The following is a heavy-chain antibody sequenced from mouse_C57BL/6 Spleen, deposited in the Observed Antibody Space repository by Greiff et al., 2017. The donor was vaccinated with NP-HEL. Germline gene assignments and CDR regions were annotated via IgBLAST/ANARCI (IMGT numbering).Heavy chain of an antibody. Sequence: VQLQQSGAELARPGASVKMSCKASGYTFTSYTMHWVKQRPGQGLEWIGYINPSSGYTKYNQKFKDKATLTADKSSSTAYMQLSSLTSEDSAVYYCARDGSSSWYFDVWGTGTTVTVSS. J-gene: IGHJ1*03. CDR2: INPSSGYT. CDR1: GYTFTSYT. V-gene: IGHV1-4*01. CDR3: ARDGSSSWYFDV. D-gene: IGHD1-1*01.